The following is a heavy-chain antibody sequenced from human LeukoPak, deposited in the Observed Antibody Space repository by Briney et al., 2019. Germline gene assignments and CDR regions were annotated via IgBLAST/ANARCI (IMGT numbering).Heavy chain of an antibody. CDR1: GGSISSGDYY. V-gene: IGHV4-30-4*08. Sequence: SQTLSLTCTVSGGSISSGDYYWSWIRQPPGKGLEWIGYIYYSGSTYYNPSLRSRVTISVDTSKNQFSLKLSSVTAADTAVYYCAREPVVPAASYFQHWGQGTLVTVSS. CDR3: AREPVVPAASYFQH. D-gene: IGHD2-2*01. J-gene: IGHJ1*01. CDR2: IYYSGST.